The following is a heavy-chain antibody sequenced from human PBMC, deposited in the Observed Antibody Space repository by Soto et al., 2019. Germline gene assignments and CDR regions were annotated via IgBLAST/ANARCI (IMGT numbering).Heavy chain of an antibody. Sequence: XVSLRLSCAASGFTFSSYGMHGVRQAPGKGLEWVAVIWYDGSNKYYADSVKGRFTISRDNSKNTLYLQMNSLRAEDTAVYYCARDSHYDFWSGYYYGMDVWGQGTTVTVSS. D-gene: IGHD3-3*01. J-gene: IGHJ6*02. CDR2: IWYDGSNK. V-gene: IGHV3-33*01. CDR1: GFTFSSYG. CDR3: ARDSHYDFWSGYYYGMDV.